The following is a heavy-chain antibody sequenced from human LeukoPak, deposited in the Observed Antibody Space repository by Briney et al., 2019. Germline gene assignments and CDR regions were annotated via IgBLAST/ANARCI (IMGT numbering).Heavy chain of an antibody. D-gene: IGHD2-2*01. CDR2: TNHSGST. CDR3: ATSSSSTSCIGY. V-gene: IGHV4-34*01. J-gene: IGHJ4*02. CDR1: GGSFSGYY. Sequence: SETLSLTCAVYGGSFSGYYWSWIRQPPGKGLEWIGETNHSGSTNYNPSLKSRVTISVDTSKNQFSLKLSSVTAADTAVYYCATSSSSTSCIGYWGQGTLVTVSS.